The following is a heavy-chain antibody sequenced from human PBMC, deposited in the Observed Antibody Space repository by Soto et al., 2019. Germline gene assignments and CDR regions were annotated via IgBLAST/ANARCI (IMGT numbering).Heavy chain of an antibody. CDR2: INPSGGST. D-gene: IGHD3-16*02. CDR1: GYTFTSYY. CDR3: ARDFDHSVHLGELSSPNFDY. J-gene: IGHJ4*02. Sequence: GASVKVSCKASGYTFTSYYMHWVRQAPGQGPEWMGVINPSGGSTSYAQKFQGRVTMTRDKSTSTAYMELSSLRSEDTAVYYCARDFDHSVHLGELSSPNFDYWGQGTLVTVSS. V-gene: IGHV1-46*01.